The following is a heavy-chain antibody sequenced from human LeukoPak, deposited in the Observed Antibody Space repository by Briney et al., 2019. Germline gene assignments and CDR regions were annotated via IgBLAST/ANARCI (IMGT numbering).Heavy chain of an antibody. J-gene: IGHJ4*02. CDR3: ALSFPGGTSFDY. D-gene: IGHD1-1*01. CDR1: GYSFTSYW. Sequence: GESLKISCKGSGYSFTSYWISWVRQMPGKGLEWMGRIDPSDSYTNYSPPFQGHVTISADKSISTAYLQWSSLKASDTAMYYCALSFPGGTSFDYWGQGTLVTVSS. V-gene: IGHV5-10-1*01. CDR2: IDPSDSYT.